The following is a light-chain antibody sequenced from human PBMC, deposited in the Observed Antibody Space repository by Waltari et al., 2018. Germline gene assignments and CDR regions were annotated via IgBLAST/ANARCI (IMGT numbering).Light chain of an antibody. CDR1: SGYLVIGNR. J-gene: IGLJ3*02. CDR2: DVS. CDR3: SSYTTNTRV. Sequence: QSALTQPASVSGSPGQSITISCTGTSGYLVIGNRVSWYQQYPGKAPKLMIYDVSSRPSGVSDRFSGSKSGNTASLTISGLQVEDEADYYCSSYTTNTRVFGGGTKLTVL. V-gene: IGLV2-14*03.